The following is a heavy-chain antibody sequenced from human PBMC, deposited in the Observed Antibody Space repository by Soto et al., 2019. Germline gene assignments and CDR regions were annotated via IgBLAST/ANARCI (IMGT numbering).Heavy chain of an antibody. CDR2: IDPSDSYT. Sequence: PGESLKISCQGSGYIFTSYWINWVRQMPGKGLEWMGSIDPSDSYTNYSPSFQGHVTISTDKSISTAYLQWSSLKASDTAMYYCATSRDGYSRFDYWGQGTLVTVSS. D-gene: IGHD4-4*01. V-gene: IGHV5-10-1*01. J-gene: IGHJ4*02. CDR1: GYIFTSYW. CDR3: ATSRDGYSRFDY.